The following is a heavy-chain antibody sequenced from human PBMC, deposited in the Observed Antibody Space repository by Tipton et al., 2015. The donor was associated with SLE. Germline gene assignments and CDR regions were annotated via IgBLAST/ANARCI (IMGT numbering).Heavy chain of an antibody. CDR2: IKGDGSST. CDR3: ARENFSPYYYYNGMDV. Sequence: SLRLSCAASGFTFSSYSMNWVRQAPGKGLMWVSRIKGDGSSTSDTDSVKGRFTVSRDNSKNTLYLQMNSLRAEDTAVYYCARENFSPYYYYNGMDVWGQGTTVTVSS. CDR1: GFTFSSYS. V-gene: IGHV3-74*01. J-gene: IGHJ6*02.